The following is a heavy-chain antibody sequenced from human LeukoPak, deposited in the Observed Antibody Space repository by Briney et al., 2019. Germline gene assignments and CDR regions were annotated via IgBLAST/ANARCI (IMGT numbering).Heavy chain of an antibody. V-gene: IGHV3-7*01. D-gene: IGHD6-19*01. Sequence: PGGSLRLSCAASGFTFSSYWMSWVRQAPGKGLEWVANIKQDGGEKNYVDAVKGRFSISRDNAKSSLYLQMNSVRADDTAVYYCARDRKAVAGIDYWGQGTLVTVSS. CDR3: ARDRKAVAGIDY. J-gene: IGHJ4*02. CDR1: GFTFSSYW. CDR2: IKQDGGEK.